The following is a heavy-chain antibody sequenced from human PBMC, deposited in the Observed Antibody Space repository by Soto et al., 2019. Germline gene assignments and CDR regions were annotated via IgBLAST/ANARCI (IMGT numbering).Heavy chain of an antibody. D-gene: IGHD3-22*01. V-gene: IGHV1-69*06. CDR1: GDSFNTVA. CDR3: ARPYYDSSGYYLWYFDY. CDR2: IIPNFDTP. J-gene: IGHJ4*02. Sequence: QVQLVQSGAEGKKPGSSVKLSCKASGDSFNTVAVTWVRQAPGQGLEWMGGIIPNFDTPNYAQKFQGRVTIIADKSTSTPYMELSSLRSEDTAVYYCARPYYDSSGYYLWYFDYWGQGTLVTVSS.